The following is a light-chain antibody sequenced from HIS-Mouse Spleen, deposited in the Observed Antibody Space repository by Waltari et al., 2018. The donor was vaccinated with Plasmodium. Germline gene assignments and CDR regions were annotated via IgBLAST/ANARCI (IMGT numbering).Light chain of an antibody. CDR2: AAS. CDR3: QQSYSTWT. J-gene: IGKJ1*01. Sequence: DIQMTQSPSSLSATVGDRVTIPGRASQSISRDLNWYQQTPGKAPKLLIYAASRLQSGVPSRFSCSGSGTEFTLSISSRQPEDCATYYCQQSYSTWTFGQGTKVESK. V-gene: IGKV1-39*01. CDR1: QSISRD.